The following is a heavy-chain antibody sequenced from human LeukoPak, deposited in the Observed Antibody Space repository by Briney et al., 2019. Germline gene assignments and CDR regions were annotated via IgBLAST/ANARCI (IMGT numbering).Heavy chain of an antibody. CDR1: GGSISSGSYY. D-gene: IGHD3-10*01. Sequence: PAETLSLTCTVSGGSISSGSYYWTWIRQPAGKGLEWIGRIYTSRSTNYNPSLKSRVTMSVDTSKNQFSLKLSSVTPPDTAIYYGASDDFGSYWGKGIMVTVSS. CDR2: IYTSRST. V-gene: IGHV4-61*02. J-gene: IGHJ4*02. CDR3: ASDDFGSY.